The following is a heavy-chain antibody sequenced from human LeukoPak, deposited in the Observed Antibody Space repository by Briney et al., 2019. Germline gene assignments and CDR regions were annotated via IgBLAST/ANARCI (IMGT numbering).Heavy chain of an antibody. J-gene: IGHJ6*03. CDR1: GYTFVSYG. D-gene: IGHD6-25*01. CDR2: ISPYHGNT. V-gene: IGHV1-18*01. CDR3: ARDSLPRRYFYYYMDV. Sequence: EASVKVSCKTTGYTFVSYGINWVRQAPGRGLEWMGWISPYHGNTNFAQNFQDRLTMTTDTSTSTAYMELRGLMSDDTAVYYCARDSLPRRYFYYYMDVWGKGTTVIVS.